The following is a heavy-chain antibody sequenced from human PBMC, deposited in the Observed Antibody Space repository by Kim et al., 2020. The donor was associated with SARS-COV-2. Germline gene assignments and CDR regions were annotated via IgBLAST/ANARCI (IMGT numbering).Heavy chain of an antibody. D-gene: IGHD5-18*01. Sequence: GESLKISCKGSGYSFTSYWISWVRQMPGKGLEWMGRIDPSDSYTNYSPSFQGHVTISADKSISTAYLQWSSLKASDTAMYYCARQADTAMVTYYYYGMDVWGQGTTVTVSS. V-gene: IGHV5-10-1*01. J-gene: IGHJ6*02. CDR3: ARQADTAMVTYYYYGMDV. CDR1: GYSFTSYW. CDR2: IDPSDSYT.